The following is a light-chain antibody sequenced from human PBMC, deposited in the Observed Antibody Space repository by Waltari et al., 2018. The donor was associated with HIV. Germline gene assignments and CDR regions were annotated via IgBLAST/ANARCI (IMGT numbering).Light chain of an antibody. V-gene: IGKV3-15*01. CDR2: GTS. CDR3: QQYNSWPWT. CDR1: QRVDSN. J-gene: IGKJ1*01. Sequence: EIVLTQSPDTLSVSPGERVTLSCRASQRVDSNFAWYQQNPGQAPRLLIFGTSSRAAGIPARISGSGSETESTLTISSLQSEDFAVYYCQQYNSWPWTFGQGTKVEVK.